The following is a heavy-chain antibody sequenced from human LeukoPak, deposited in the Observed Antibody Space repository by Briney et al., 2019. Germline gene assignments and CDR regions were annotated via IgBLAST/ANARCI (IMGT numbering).Heavy chain of an antibody. V-gene: IGHV3-11*04. J-gene: IGHJ4*02. Sequence: PGGSRRLSCAASGFTFSDYYMSWIRQAPGKGLGWVSYISRGCSTIYYADAVKGGFTTYRDNHKKSLYVQMTSLRAEDTAVYYCARSLLWFGELLPGTSLPYFDFWGQGTLVTVSS. CDR1: GFTFSDYY. CDR2: ISRGCSTI. D-gene: IGHD3-10*01. CDR3: ARSLLWFGELLPGTSLPYFDF.